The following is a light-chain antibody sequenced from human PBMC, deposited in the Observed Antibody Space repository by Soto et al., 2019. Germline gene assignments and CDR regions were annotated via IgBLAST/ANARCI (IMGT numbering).Light chain of an antibody. V-gene: IGLV1-40*01. CDR2: CNS. Sequence: QSVLTQPASVSGSPGQRVTISCTGTSSNLAAGYDVHWYQQQPGAAPKLVIFCNSNRPSGVPERFSGSKSGTSASLAITGRQAEDEADYYCQAYDYSLTASVFGGGTKLTVL. CDR3: QAYDYSLTASV. J-gene: IGLJ3*02. CDR1: SSNLAAGYD.